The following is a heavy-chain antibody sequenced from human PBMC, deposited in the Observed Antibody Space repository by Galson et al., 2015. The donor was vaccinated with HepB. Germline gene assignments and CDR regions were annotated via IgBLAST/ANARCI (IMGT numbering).Heavy chain of an antibody. CDR3: ARERYCSSTSCYTVRVAFDI. CDR1: GYTFTGYY. J-gene: IGHJ3*02. V-gene: IGHV1-2*02. CDR2: INPNSGGT. D-gene: IGHD2-2*02. Sequence: SVKVSCKASGYTFTGYYMHWVRQAPGQGLEWMGWINPNSGGTNYVQKFQGRVTMTRDTSISTAYMELSRLRSDDTAVYYCARERYCSSTSCYTVRVAFDIWGQGTMVTVSS.